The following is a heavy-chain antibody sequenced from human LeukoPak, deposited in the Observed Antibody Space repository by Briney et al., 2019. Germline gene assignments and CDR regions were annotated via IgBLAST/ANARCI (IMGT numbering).Heavy chain of an antibody. J-gene: IGHJ4*02. CDR1: GFTVSSNY. CDR3: ASAKSDCSSTSCPFDY. V-gene: IGHV3-66*02. Sequence: GGSLRLSCAASGFTVSSNYMSWVRQAPGEGLEWVSVIYSGGSTYYADSVKGRFTISRDNSKNTLYLQMNSLRAEDTAVYYCASAKSDCSSTSCPFDYWGQGTLVTVSS. D-gene: IGHD2-2*01. CDR2: IYSGGST.